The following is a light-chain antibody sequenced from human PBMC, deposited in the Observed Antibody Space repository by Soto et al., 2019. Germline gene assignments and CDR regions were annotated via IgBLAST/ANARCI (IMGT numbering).Light chain of an antibody. CDR1: SSDVGDYNY. V-gene: IGLV2-14*03. Sequence: QSALTQPASVSGSPGQSITISCTGTSSDVGDYNYVSWYQHHPGKAPKLMIYDVSDRPSGVSTRFSGSKSGNTASLTISGLQPEDEADYYCSSYTSSSTSYVFGTGTKVTVL. CDR2: DVS. CDR3: SSYTSSSTSYV. J-gene: IGLJ1*01.